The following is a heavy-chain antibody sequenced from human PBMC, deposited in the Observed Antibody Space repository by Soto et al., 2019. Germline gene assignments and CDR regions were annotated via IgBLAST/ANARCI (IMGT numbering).Heavy chain of an antibody. CDR1: GYSFTSYW. CDR3: ARRGIAARPHYYYYYMDV. V-gene: IGHV5-51*01. J-gene: IGHJ6*03. Sequence: GESLKISCKGSGYSFTSYWIGWVRQMPGKGLEWMGIIYPGDSDTRYSPSFQGQVTISADKSIGTAYLQWSSLKASDTAVYYCARRGIAARPHYYYYYMDVWGKGTTVTVSS. D-gene: IGHD6-6*01. CDR2: IYPGDSDT.